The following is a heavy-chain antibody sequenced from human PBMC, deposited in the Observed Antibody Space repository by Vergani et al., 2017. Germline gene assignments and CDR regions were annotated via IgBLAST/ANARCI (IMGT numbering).Heavy chain of an antibody. CDR1: GGSISSGSYY. J-gene: IGHJ4*02. V-gene: IGHV4-61*02. D-gene: IGHD2-2*01. CDR2: IYTSGGT. CDR3: ARGARYCSSTSCPPAH. Sequence: QVQLQESGPGLAKPSQTLSLTCTVSGGSISSGSYYWSWIRQPAGKGLEWIGRIYTSGGTNYSPSLKSRVIISVDTSKNQFSLKLSSVTAADTAVYYCARGARYCSSTSCPPAHWGQGTLVTVSS.